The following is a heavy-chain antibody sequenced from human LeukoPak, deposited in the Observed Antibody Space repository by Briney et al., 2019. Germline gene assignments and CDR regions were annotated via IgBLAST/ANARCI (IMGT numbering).Heavy chain of an antibody. J-gene: IGHJ4*02. V-gene: IGHV3-11*01. Sequence: PGGSLRLSCTGSGFNFNDYYMSWIRQAPGKGLEWVSDIGGSDNIVAYGGSANGRFAISRDIAKNSLYLEMNSLRPEDTAVYYCAREAVAGAFDHWGQGTLVTVSS. D-gene: IGHD6-19*01. CDR2: IGGSDNIV. CDR3: AREAVAGAFDH. CDR1: GFNFNDYY.